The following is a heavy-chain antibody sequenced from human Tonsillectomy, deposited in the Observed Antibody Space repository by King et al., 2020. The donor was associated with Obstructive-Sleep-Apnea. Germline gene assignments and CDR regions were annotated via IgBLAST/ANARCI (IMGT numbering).Heavy chain of an antibody. CDR2: ISYDGSNT. J-gene: IGHJ4*02. V-gene: IGHV3-30*04. D-gene: IGHD3-22*01. Sequence: VQLVESGGGVVQPGRSLRLSCAASGFTFSSYAMHWVRQAPGKGLEWVAVISYDGSNTYYADSGNGRFTISRDNSKNTPYPQMNSLRAADTAVYYCARDKSPTYYYESSGYYLDYWGQGTLVTVSS. CDR3: ARDKSPTYYYESSGYYLDY. CDR1: GFTFSSYA.